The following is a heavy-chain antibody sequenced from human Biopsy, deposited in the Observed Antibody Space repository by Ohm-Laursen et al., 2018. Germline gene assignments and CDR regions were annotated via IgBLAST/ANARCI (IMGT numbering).Heavy chain of an antibody. CDR1: GFTFSTYG. V-gene: IGHV3-23*01. CDR2: TSISGTFK. J-gene: IGHJ4*02. CDR3: ARDSRGGHLNTTLITGKNLDS. Sequence: SLRLSCSASGFTFSTYGMSWVRQAAGKGLEWVSGTSISGTFKHYADSVRGRFTMSRDNSKNTLYLQMNSLKAKDTAVYYCARDSRGGHLNTTLITGKNLDSWGQGILVTVSS. D-gene: IGHD3-16*01.